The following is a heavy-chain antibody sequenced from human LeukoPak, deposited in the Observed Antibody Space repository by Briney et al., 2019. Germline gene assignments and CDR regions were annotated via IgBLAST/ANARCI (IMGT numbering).Heavy chain of an antibody. CDR1: GFTLSSYW. CDR3: ARSGGNIYDWALDI. Sequence: GGSLRLSCAASGFTLSSYWMTWVRQAPGKGLEWVANIKPDGSEKFYLDSLKGRLTISRGNGKNSVYLQMNSLRAEDTAVYYCARSGGNIYDWALDIWGQGTMVTVSS. J-gene: IGHJ3*02. CDR2: IKPDGSEK. D-gene: IGHD3-16*01. V-gene: IGHV3-7*01.